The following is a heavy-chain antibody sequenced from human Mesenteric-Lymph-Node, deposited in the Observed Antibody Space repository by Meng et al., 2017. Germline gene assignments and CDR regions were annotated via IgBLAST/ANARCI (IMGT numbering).Heavy chain of an antibody. CDR2: ISWNSGSI. CDR3: AKGGVVGPNDAFDI. J-gene: IGHJ3*02. V-gene: IGHV3-9*01. CDR1: GFTFDDYA. D-gene: IGHD2-15*01. Sequence: GGSLRLSCAASGFTFDDYAMHWVRQAPGKGLEWVSGISWNSGSIGYADSVKGRFTISRDNAKNSLYLQMNSLRAEDTALYYCAKGGVVGPNDAFDIWGQGTMVTVSS.